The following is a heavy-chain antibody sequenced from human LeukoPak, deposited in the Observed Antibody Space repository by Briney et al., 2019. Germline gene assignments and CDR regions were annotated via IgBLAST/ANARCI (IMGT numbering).Heavy chain of an antibody. CDR1: GGSIRNYF. Sequence: SETLSLTCSASGGSIRNYFWSWIRQPAGKGLEWIGRIYTSGSTDYNPSLRSRVTMSVDTSRNQLSLKLTSVTAADTAVYYCARESKSYDGSGYYHDYWGQGTLVTVSS. CDR3: ARESKSYDGSGYYHDY. V-gene: IGHV4-4*07. CDR2: IYTSGST. D-gene: IGHD3-22*01. J-gene: IGHJ4*02.